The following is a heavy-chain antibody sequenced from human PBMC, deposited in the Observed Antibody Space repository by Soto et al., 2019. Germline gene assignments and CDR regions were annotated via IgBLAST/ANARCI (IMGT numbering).Heavy chain of an antibody. CDR2: IRSKANSYAT. Sequence: GGSLRLSCAASGFTFSGSAMRWVRQASGKGLEWVGRIRSKANSYATAYAASVKGRFTISRDDSKNTAYLQMNSLKTEDTAVYYCTSGPKDYDSSGYYFSAPDAFDIWGQGTKVTVSS. V-gene: IGHV3-73*01. J-gene: IGHJ3*02. CDR3: TSGPKDYDSSGYYFSAPDAFDI. D-gene: IGHD3-22*01. CDR1: GFTFSGSA.